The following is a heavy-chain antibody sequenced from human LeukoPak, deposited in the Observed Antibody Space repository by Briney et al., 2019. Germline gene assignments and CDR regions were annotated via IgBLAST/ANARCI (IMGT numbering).Heavy chain of an antibody. J-gene: IGHJ4*02. V-gene: IGHV1-2*02. CDR3: ARSHNYYDSGGYVY. Sequence: ASVKVSCKASGYTFTGYYMHWVRQAPGQGLEWMGWINPNSGGTNYAQKFQGRVTMTRDTSTSTVYMELSSLGSEDTAVYYCARSHNYYDSGGYVYWGQGTLVTVSS. CDR2: INPNSGGT. D-gene: IGHD3-22*01. CDR1: GYTFTGYY.